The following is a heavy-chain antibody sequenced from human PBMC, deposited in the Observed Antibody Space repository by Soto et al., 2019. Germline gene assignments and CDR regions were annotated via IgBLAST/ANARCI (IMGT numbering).Heavy chain of an antibody. Sequence: QVLLVQSGAEVKKPGASVKVSCKASGYTFTRYSIHWVRQAPGQGLEWMGIINRSGGSTTYAQKCQGRVTMTSDTSTSTVYMELRSLRSDDTAVYYCARAQILERGSSWYTRNWFAPWGKGTLVTVSS. J-gene: IGHJ5*02. CDR3: ARAQILERGSSWYTRNWFAP. D-gene: IGHD6-13*01. CDR1: GYTFTRYS. V-gene: IGHV1-46*01. CDR2: INRSGGST.